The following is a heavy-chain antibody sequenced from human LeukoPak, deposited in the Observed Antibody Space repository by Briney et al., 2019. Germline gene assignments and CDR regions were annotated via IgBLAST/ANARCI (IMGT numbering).Heavy chain of an antibody. D-gene: IGHD7-27*01. CDR3: ANEAWGKGDY. CDR1: GLIFHDAW. V-gene: IGHV3-15*01. CDR2: VKRETEGRST. J-gene: IGHJ4*02. Sequence: PGGSLTLSCTASGLIFHDAWWVWVRQAPGKGLEWIARVKRETEGRSTGYAAPVRGRFVISRDDSKYMVQLQMSSLKIEDTGVYFCANEAWGKGDYWGQGTPVIIST.